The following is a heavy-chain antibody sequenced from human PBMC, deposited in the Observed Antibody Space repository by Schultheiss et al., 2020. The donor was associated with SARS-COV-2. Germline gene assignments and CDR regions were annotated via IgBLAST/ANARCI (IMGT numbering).Heavy chain of an antibody. Sequence: GESLKISCAASGFTFSNAWMSWVRQAPGKGLEWVGRIKSKTDGGTTDYAAPVKGRFTISRDDSKNTLYLQMNSLKTEDTAVYYCTTDVYYDFWSGHFYGMDVWGQGTTVTVSS. CDR2: IKSKTDGGTT. CDR3: TTDVYYDFWSGHFYGMDV. CDR1: GFTFSNAW. D-gene: IGHD3-3*01. J-gene: IGHJ6*02. V-gene: IGHV3-15*01.